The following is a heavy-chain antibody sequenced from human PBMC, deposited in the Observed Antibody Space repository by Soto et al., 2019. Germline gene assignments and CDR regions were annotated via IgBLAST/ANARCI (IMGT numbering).Heavy chain of an antibody. V-gene: IGHV4-59*12. Sequence: SEALSLTCTVSGGSISSYYWSWIRQPPGKGLEWIGYIYYSGSTNYNPSLKSRVTISVDTSKNQFSLKLSSVTAADTAVYYCARPYDYSSNWFDPWGQGTLVTVSS. CDR2: IYYSGST. CDR3: ARPYDYSSNWFDP. J-gene: IGHJ5*02. CDR1: GGSISSYY. D-gene: IGHD4-4*01.